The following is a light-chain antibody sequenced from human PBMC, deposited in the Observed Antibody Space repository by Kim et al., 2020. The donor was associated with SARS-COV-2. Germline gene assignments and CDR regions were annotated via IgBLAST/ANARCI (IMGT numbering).Light chain of an antibody. CDR2: CTS. CDR3: QQYGSSPRT. Sequence: ENVLTQSPGTLSLSPGERATLSCRASQSVSSNYLSWYQQKPGQAPRLLIYCTSNRATGIPDRFSGSGSGTDFTLTISRLEPEDFAVYYCQQYGSSPRTFGQGTKLEI. V-gene: IGKV3-20*01. CDR1: QSVSSNY. J-gene: IGKJ2*02.